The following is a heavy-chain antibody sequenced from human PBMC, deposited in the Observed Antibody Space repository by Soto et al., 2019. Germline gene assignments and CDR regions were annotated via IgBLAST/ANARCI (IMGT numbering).Heavy chain of an antibody. CDR1: GYSFTSYW. CDR2: IDPSDSYT. J-gene: IGHJ6*02. Sequence: PGESLKISCKGSGYSFTSYWIGWVRQMPGKGLEWKGRIDPSDSYTNYSPSFQGHVTISADKSISTAYLQWSSLKASDTAMYYCASTQISPIAVAGDYYYYGMDVWGQGTTVTVSS. CDR3: ASTQISPIAVAGDYYYYGMDV. V-gene: IGHV5-10-1*01. D-gene: IGHD6-19*01.